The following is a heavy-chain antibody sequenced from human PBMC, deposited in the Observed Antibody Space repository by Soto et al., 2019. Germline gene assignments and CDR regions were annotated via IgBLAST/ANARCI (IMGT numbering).Heavy chain of an antibody. J-gene: IGHJ4*02. CDR2: IYYSGST. D-gene: IGHD3-10*01. CDR1: GGSISSSSYY. Sequence: ATPSETLSLTCTVSGGSISSSSYYWGWIRQPPGKGLEWIGSIYYSGSTYYNPSLKSRVTISVDTSKNQFSLKLSSVTAADTAVYYCARLSDTMHTDYWGQGTLVTVSS. V-gene: IGHV4-39*01. CDR3: ARLSDTMHTDY.